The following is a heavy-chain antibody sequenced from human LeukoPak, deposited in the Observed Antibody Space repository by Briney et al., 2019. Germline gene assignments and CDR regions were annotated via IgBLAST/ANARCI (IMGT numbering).Heavy chain of an antibody. J-gene: IGHJ5*02. CDR1: GGSFSGYY. Sequence: SETLSLTCAVYGGSFSGYYWSWIRQPPGKGLEWIGEIYYSGSTNYNPSLKSRVTISVDKSKNQFSLKLSSVTAADTAVYYCAREIYSSPVAWFDPWGQGTLVTVSS. V-gene: IGHV4-34*01. D-gene: IGHD6-13*01. CDR2: IYYSGST. CDR3: AREIYSSPVAWFDP.